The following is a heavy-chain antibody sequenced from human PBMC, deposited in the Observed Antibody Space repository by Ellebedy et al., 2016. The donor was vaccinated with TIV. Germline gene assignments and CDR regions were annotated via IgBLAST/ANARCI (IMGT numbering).Heavy chain of an antibody. J-gene: IGHJ4*02. D-gene: IGHD3-22*01. Sequence: ASVKVSCKASGYTFTTYAIHWVRQAPGQSLEWMGWINAGNGNTKYSQKFQGRVTFIRDTSASTAYMELRSLRADDTAVYYCARVGYYDGSGYYYVRDFHFDYWGQGTLVTVSS. V-gene: IGHV1-3*01. CDR2: INAGNGNT. CDR1: GYTFTTYA. CDR3: ARVGYYDGSGYYYVRDFHFDY.